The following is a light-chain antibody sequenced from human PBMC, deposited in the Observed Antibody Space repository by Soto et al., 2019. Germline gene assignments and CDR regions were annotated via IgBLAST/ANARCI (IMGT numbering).Light chain of an antibody. CDR1: QSINTY. CDR2: TTF. V-gene: IGKV1-39*01. Sequence: DIQMTQSPSSLSASVGDRVTITCRASQSINTYLNWYQQKPGRAPKLLIYTTFSLQSGVPSRFSGSGSGTDFTLTISSLQPEDIATYYCQQNYSPPFTFGPGTKVDIK. CDR3: QQNYSPPFT. J-gene: IGKJ3*01.